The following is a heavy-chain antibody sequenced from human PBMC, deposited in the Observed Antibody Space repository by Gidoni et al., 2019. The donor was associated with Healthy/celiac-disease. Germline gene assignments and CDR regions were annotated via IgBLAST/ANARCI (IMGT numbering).Heavy chain of an antibody. V-gene: IGHV3-74*01. CDR3: ARDHSSGYYYYYYGMDV. Sequence: EVQLVESGGGLVKPGGSLRLACAASGFTFSSYWMHWVRQAPGKGLVWVSRINSDGSSTSYADSVKGRFTISRDNAKNTLYLQMNSLRAEDTAVYYCARDHSSGYYYYYYGMDVWGQGTTVTVSS. CDR1: GFTFSSYW. D-gene: IGHD3-22*01. J-gene: IGHJ6*02. CDR2: INSDGSST.